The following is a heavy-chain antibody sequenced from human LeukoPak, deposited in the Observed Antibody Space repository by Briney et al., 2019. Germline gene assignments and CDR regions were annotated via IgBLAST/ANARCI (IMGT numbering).Heavy chain of an antibody. J-gene: IGHJ6*03. CDR3: AREVGPRWDFWSGYPRLHYYMDV. D-gene: IGHD3-3*01. CDR1: GYTFTGYC. CDR2: INPKSGGT. V-gene: IGHV1-2*02. Sequence: ASVKVSCKASGYTFTGYCMHWVQQAPGQGLEWMGWINPKSGGTNYAQKFQGRVTMTRDTSISTAYMELSSLTSDDTAVYYCAREVGPRWDFWSGYPRLHYYMDVWGKGTTVTVSS.